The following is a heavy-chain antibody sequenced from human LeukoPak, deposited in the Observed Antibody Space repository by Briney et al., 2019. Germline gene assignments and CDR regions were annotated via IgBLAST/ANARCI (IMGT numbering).Heavy chain of an antibody. J-gene: IGHJ4*02. D-gene: IGHD3-10*01. CDR2: INPNSGGT. CDR3: ARDSGERGSGSYLIAY. Sequence: GASVKVSCKASGYTFTGYYMHWVRQAPGQGLEWMGWINPNSGGTNYAQKFQGRVTMTRDTSISTAYMELSSLTSDDTAVYYCARDSGERGSGSYLIAYWGQGTLVTVSS. CDR1: GYTFTGYY. V-gene: IGHV1-2*02.